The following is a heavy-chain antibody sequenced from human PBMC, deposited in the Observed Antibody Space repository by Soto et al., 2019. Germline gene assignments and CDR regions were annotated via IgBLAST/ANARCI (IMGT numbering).Heavy chain of an antibody. Sequence: EASVKVSCKASGYTFTGYYMHWVRQAPGQGFEWMGRISPKSGGTNYAQKFQGRVTITADESTSTAYMELSSLRSEDTAVYYCARCIAARPYEYYYGMDVWGQGTTVTVSS. CDR2: ISPKSGGT. D-gene: IGHD6-6*01. CDR1: GYTFTGYY. CDR3: ARCIAARPYEYYYGMDV. V-gene: IGHV1-2*02. J-gene: IGHJ6*02.